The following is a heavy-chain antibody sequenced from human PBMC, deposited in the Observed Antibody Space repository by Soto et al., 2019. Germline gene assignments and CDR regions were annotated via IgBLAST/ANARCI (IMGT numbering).Heavy chain of an antibody. Sequence: PSETLSVTCAVSGDSMSSSDYYWGWIRQPPGEGLEWIGSIYYSGSTYYNPSLQSRVAISVDTSKNQFSLKLKSVTAADTAIYYCARRTVNIRTFYSGLKTHCFDYWGQGAPVSVSS. V-gene: IGHV4-39*01. CDR3: ARRTVNIRTFYSGLKTHCFDY. CDR1: GDSMSSSDYY. CDR2: IYYSGST. D-gene: IGHD6-19*01. J-gene: IGHJ4*02.